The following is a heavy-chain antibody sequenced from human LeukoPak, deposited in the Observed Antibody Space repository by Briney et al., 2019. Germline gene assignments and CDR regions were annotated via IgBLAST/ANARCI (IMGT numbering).Heavy chain of an antibody. V-gene: IGHV4-59*08. CDR1: GGSISSYY. J-gene: IGHJ4*02. CDR3: AGHYGSGFDY. CDR2: IYYSGNT. Sequence: PSETLSLTCTVSGGSISSYYWSWIRQPPGKGLEWVGYIYYSGNTNYNPSLKSRVTISVDTSKSQFSLELSSVTAADTAVYYCAGHYGSGFDYWGQGTLVTVSS. D-gene: IGHD3-10*01.